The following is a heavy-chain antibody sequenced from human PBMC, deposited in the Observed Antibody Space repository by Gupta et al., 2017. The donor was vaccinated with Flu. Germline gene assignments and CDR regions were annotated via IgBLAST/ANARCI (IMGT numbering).Heavy chain of an antibody. J-gene: IGHJ4*02. CDR2: ISSSSSYI. V-gene: IGHV3-21*01. Sequence: EVQLVESGGGLVKPGGSLRLSCAASGFAFSTYTMNWVRQAPGKGLEWVSSISSSSSYIYYADSVKGRFTISRDNAENSLSLQMNSLRAEDTAVYYCARAGRYCSPGSCYSHYWGQGTLVTVSS. D-gene: IGHD2-15*01. CDR1: GFAFSTYT. CDR3: ARAGRYCSPGSCYSHY.